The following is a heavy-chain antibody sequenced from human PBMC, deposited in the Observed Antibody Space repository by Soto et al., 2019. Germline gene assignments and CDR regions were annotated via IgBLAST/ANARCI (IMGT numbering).Heavy chain of an antibody. CDR1: GFSFSDYG. CDR2: ICYDGSVT. CDR3: ARGGKWELLLRL. V-gene: IGHV3-33*01. Sequence: QVQLVESGGGVVQPGRSLRLSCEGSGFSFSDYGMNWVRQAPGKGLEWVAVICYDGSVTHYADSVKGRFTISRDISKNTLYLKINSVRVDDTAVYFCARGGKWELLLRLWGQGTLVSVSS. J-gene: IGHJ4*02. D-gene: IGHD1-26*01.